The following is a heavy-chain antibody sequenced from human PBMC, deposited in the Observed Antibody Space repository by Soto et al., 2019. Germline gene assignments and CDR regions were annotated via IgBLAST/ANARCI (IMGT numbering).Heavy chain of an antibody. D-gene: IGHD3-10*01. CDR2: IYSGGNS. CDR3: ARLGPYGSETYSFRYNWFDP. Sequence: GGSLRLSCTASGFTVSSSHMSWVRQDPGKGLDWVSVIYSGGNSYYAVSVQGRFTISRDNSKNTVYLQMNSLRGEDTAIYYCARLGPYGSETYSFRYNWFDPWGQGTLVTVSS. V-gene: IGHV3-53*01. CDR1: GFTVSSSH. J-gene: IGHJ5*02.